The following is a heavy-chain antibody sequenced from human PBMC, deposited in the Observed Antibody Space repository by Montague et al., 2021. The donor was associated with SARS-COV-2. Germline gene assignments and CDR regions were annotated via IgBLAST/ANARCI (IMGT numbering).Heavy chain of an antibody. V-gene: IGHV4-34*01. CDR2: INHRGTS. D-gene: IGHD3-22*01. Sequence: SETLSLTCAVYGGPFSDNYWSWIRKPPGKGLEWIGEINHRGTSNYNPSLKSRVSISVDTSKNQFSLYLGSVTAADTAVYYCARGRQHFNMIVVVMTGGEYYFDYGGQGTLVTVSS. CDR1: GGPFSDNY. CDR3: ARGRQHFNMIVVVMTGGEYYFDY. J-gene: IGHJ4*02.